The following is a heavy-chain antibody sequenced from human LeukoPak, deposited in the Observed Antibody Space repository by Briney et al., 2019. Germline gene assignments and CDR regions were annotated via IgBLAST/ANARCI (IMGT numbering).Heavy chain of an antibody. J-gene: IGHJ4*02. CDR2: INPNSGGT. Sequence: RASVKVSFKASGYTFTGYYMHWVRQAPGQGLEWMGWINPNSGGTNYAQKFQGRVTMTRDTSISTAYMELRRLRSDDTAVYYCASSGCCSGDSCYSDYWGQGTLVTVSS. CDR1: GYTFTGYY. CDR3: ASSGCCSGDSCYSDY. D-gene: IGHD2-15*01. V-gene: IGHV1-2*02.